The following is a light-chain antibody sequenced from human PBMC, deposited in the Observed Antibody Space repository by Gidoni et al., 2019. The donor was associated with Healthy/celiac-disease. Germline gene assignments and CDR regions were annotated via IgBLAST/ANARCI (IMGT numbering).Light chain of an antibody. CDR3: QQYGSSPCS. V-gene: IGKV3-20*01. J-gene: IGKJ2*04. Sequence: ETVLTQSPGTLSLSPGERATLSCRASQSVSSSYLAWYQQKPGQAPRLLIYGASSRATGIPDRFSGSGSGTDFTLTISRLEPEDFAVYYCQQYGSSPCSFXQXTKLEIK. CDR1: QSVSSSY. CDR2: GAS.